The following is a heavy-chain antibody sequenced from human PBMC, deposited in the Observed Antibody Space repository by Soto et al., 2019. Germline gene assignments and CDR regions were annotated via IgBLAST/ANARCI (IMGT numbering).Heavy chain of an antibody. V-gene: IGHV1-18*04. CDR1: GYTFVDYG. CDR3: ARVPTPTHGDSNKNNFLEP. Sequence: ASVKVSCKASGYTFVDYGFSWVRQARGQGLEWMGWISPYNGNTHYVETFQGRVTMTTDTSTSTAFMELRTLTSDDAAVYYCARVPTPTHGDSNKNNFLEPWGQGTLVSVSS. J-gene: IGHJ5*02. CDR2: ISPYNGNT. D-gene: IGHD3-10*01.